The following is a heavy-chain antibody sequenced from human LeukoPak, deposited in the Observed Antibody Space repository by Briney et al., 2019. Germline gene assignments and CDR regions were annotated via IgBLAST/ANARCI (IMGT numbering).Heavy chain of an antibody. V-gene: IGHV4-34*01. Sequence: SETLSLTCAVSGESFSGYFWTWIRRPPGKGLEWIGESNHFGSTDYNPSLKSRVTISVDTSKKQFSLNVRSVTDADTAVYFCARGRLQLWSFPLPYNHYAIDVWGQGTTVTVSS. CDR2: SNHFGST. J-gene: IGHJ6*02. CDR1: GESFSGYF. CDR3: ARGRLQLWSFPLPYNHYAIDV. D-gene: IGHD5-18*01.